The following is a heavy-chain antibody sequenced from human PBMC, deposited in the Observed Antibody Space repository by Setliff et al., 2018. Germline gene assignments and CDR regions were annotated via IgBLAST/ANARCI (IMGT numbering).Heavy chain of an antibody. J-gene: IGHJ3*02. CDR3: ARYSSGWTGGASDI. CDR1: GFTFDDYG. CDR2: INWNGGST. D-gene: IGHD6-19*01. Sequence: GESLKISCAASGFTFDDYGMSWVRQAPGKGLEWVSGINWNGGSTGYAGSVKGRFTISRDNAKNSLYLQMNSLRVEDTALYCCARYSSGWTGGASDIWGQGTMVTVSS. V-gene: IGHV3-20*04.